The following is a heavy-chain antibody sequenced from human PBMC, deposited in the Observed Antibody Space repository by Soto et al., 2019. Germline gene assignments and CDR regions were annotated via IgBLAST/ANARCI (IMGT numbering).Heavy chain of an antibody. J-gene: IGHJ4*02. V-gene: IGHV4-31*03. CDR1: GGSISSGGYY. CDR2: IYYSGST. Sequence: QVQLQESGPGLVKPSQTLSLTCTVSGGSISSGGYYWSWIRQHPGKGLEWIGYIYYSGSTYYNPFLKSRVTISVDTSKNQFSLKLSSVTAADTAVYYCARNSITFGGVIVMDYFDYWGQGTLVTVSS. CDR3: ARNSITFGGVIVMDYFDY. D-gene: IGHD3-16*02.